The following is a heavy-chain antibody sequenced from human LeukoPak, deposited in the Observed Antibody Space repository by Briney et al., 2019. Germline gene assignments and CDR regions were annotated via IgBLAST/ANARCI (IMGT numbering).Heavy chain of an antibody. CDR1: GFTFSSYA. V-gene: IGHV3-23*01. CDR3: AKDTGFGV. D-gene: IGHD1-14*01. Sequence: GGSLRLSSAASGFTFSSYAMSRGRQAPGQGLEWVSAISGSGGSTYYADSVKGRFTISRDNSKNTLYLQMNSLRAEDTAVYYCAKDTGFGVWGQGTTVTVSS. J-gene: IGHJ6*02. CDR2: ISGSGGST.